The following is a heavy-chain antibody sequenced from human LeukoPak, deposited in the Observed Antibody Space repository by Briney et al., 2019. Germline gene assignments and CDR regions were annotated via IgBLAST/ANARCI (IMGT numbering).Heavy chain of an antibody. CDR1: GGSFSGYY. CDR2: INHSGST. Sequence: SSETLSLTCAVYGGSFSGYYWSWIRQPPGKGLEWIGEINHSGSTNYIPSLESRVTISVDTSKNQFSLKLSSVTAADTAVYYCARGVVVVPAAFFDYWGQGTLVTVSS. D-gene: IGHD2-2*01. CDR3: ARGVVVVPAAFFDY. J-gene: IGHJ4*02. V-gene: IGHV4-34*01.